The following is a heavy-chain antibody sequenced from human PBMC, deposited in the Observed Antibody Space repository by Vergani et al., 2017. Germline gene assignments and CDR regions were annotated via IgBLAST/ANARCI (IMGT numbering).Heavy chain of an antibody. Sequence: EVQLVESGGGLVKPGRSLRLSCTASGFTFGDYAMSWFRQAPGKGLEWVGFIRSKAYGGTTEYAASVKGRFTISRYDSKSIAYLQMNSLKTEDTAVYYCTRDGLGYCSGGSCYSFYYYYGMDVWGQGTTVTVSS. CDR2: IRSKAYGGTT. V-gene: IGHV3-49*05. D-gene: IGHD2-15*01. J-gene: IGHJ6*02. CDR3: TRDGLGYCSGGSCYSFYYYYGMDV. CDR1: GFTFGDYA.